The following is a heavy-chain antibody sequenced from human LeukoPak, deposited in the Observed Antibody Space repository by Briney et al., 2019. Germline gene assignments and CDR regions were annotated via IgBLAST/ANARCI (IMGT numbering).Heavy chain of an antibody. Sequence: SETLSLTRAVYGGSFSGYYWSWLRQPPGKGLEWIGEINHSGSTNYNPSLKSRVTISVDTSKNQFSLKLSSVTAADTAVYYCAIGELELPNLFDYWGQGTLVTVSS. J-gene: IGHJ4*02. CDR1: GGSFSGYY. CDR3: AIGELELPNLFDY. CDR2: INHSGST. V-gene: IGHV4-34*01. D-gene: IGHD1-7*01.